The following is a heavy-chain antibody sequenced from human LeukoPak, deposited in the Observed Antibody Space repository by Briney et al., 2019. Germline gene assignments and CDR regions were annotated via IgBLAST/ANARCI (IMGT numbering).Heavy chain of an antibody. CDR1: GGTFSSYA. CDR2: IIPIFGTA. D-gene: IGHD3-10*01. J-gene: IGHJ6*04. Sequence: ASVTVSCKASGGTFSSYAISWVRQAPGQGLEWMGGIIPIFGTANYAQKFQGRVTITADESTSTAYMELSSLRSEDTAVYYCASRQEGSGSYYYYYYGMDVWGKGTTVTVSS. CDR3: ASRQEGSGSYYYYYYGMDV. V-gene: IGHV1-69*13.